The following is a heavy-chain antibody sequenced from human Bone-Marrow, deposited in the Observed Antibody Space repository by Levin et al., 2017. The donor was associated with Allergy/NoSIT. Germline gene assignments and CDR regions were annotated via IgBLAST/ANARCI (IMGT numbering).Heavy chain of an antibody. J-gene: IGHJ4*02. V-gene: IGHV5-51*04. CDR2: ISPGDGAK. Sequence: KVSCKASGFSFTSHWIGWARQMPGKGLEWMGTISPGDGAKRYSPSFEGQVTMSVDKPITTAYLQWRSLKASDTGIYFCTKSYTSSWYAWHTWGQGTPVIVSA. CDR3: TKSYTSSWYAWHT. CDR1: GFSFTSHW. D-gene: IGHD6-13*01.